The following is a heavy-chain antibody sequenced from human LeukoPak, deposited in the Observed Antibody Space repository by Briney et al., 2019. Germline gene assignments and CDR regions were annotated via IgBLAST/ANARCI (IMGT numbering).Heavy chain of an antibody. CDR1: GFTFSSFA. D-gene: IGHD2-15*01. CDR2: IYSGGST. CDR3: VQIPGGGY. J-gene: IGHJ4*02. V-gene: IGHV3-23*03. Sequence: GGSLRLSCAASGFTFSSFAMSWVRQAPGKGLEWVSIIYSGGSTYYADSVKGRFTISRDNSKNTLYLQMNSLRAEDTAIYYCVQIPGGGYWGQGTLVTVSS.